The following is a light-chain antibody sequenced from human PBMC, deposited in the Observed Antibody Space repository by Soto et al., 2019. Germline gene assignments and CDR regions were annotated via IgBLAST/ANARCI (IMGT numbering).Light chain of an antibody. J-gene: IGKJ1*01. CDR1: QSITTY. CDR2: AVA. V-gene: IGKV1-39*01. Sequence: DIQMTQSPSSLSASVGDRVTITCRASQSITTYLNWYQRTSGEAPKLPIYAVARLQTGVPSRFSVSGSGTDFTLPISSLQPEDFATYYCQQAYGAPPTFGQGPKVEIK. CDR3: QQAYGAPPT.